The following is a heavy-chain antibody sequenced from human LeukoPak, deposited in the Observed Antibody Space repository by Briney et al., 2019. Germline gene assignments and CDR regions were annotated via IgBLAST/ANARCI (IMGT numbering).Heavy chain of an antibody. CDR3: AREGEGAAPYYYYYMDV. CDR2: ISAYNGNT. CDR1: GYTFTGYY. D-gene: IGHD6-13*01. Sequence: GASVKVSCKASGYTFTGYYMHWVRQAPGQGLEWMGWISAYNGNTNYAQKLQGRVTMTTATSTSTAYMELRSLRSDDTAVYYCAREGEGAAPYYYYYMDVWGKGTTVTVSS. V-gene: IGHV1-18*04. J-gene: IGHJ6*03.